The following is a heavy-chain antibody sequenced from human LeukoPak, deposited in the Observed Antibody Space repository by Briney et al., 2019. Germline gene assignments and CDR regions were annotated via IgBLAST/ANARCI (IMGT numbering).Heavy chain of an antibody. CDR1: GYTFTSYY. D-gene: IGHD2-15*01. V-gene: IGHV1-46*03. Sequence: ASVKVSCKASGYTFTSYYMHWVRQAPGQGLEWMGIINPSGGSTSYAQKFQGRVTMTRDTSTSTVYMELSSLRSEDTAVFYCARDSSVAGDAFDIWGQGTMVTVPS. CDR3: ARDSSVAGDAFDI. J-gene: IGHJ3*02. CDR2: INPSGGST.